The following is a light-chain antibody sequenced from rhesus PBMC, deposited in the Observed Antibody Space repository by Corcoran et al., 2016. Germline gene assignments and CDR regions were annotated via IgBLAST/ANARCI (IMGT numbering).Light chain of an antibody. CDR3: SSYASSSTYI. CDR1: SSDIGGYNR. Sequence: QAVPTQSPSVTGSPGQSVTISCTGTSSDIGGYNRVSWYQQHPGKAPQLMIYEVSKRPSGVSDRFSGSKSGNTASLTISGLQAEDEADYYCSSYASSSTYIFGAGTRLTVL. J-gene: IGLJ1*01. CDR2: EVS. V-gene: IGLV2-13*03.